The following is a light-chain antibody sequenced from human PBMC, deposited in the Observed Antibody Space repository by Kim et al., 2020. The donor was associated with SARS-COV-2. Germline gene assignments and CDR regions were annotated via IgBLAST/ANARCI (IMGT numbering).Light chain of an antibody. CDR1: HGITTS. CDR3: QRYLIAPWT. Sequence: GDRVTITCRAIHGITTSLACYQQKPGDVRQLWIYAASALQSAFPSRFSVSGSGSAFTLTISSLHPVDVATYYCQRYLIAPWTFG. J-gene: IGKJ1*01. V-gene: IGKV1-27*01. CDR2: AAS.